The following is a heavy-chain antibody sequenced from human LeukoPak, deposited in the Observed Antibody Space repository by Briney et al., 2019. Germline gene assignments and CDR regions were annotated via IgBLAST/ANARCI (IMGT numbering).Heavy chain of an antibody. J-gene: IGHJ5*01. D-gene: IGHD3-10*01. CDR2: IFYSATT. CDR1: GGSISSFH. Sequence: SETLSLTCTVSGGSISSFHWSWIRQSPGKGLEWIGYIFYSATTNYNPSLKSRVTISIDTSKNQVSLRLNSVTAADTAVYYCTRVDYYGSGSYYTNWFDSWGQGILVTVSS. CDR3: TRVDYYGSGSYYTNWFDS. V-gene: IGHV4-59*01.